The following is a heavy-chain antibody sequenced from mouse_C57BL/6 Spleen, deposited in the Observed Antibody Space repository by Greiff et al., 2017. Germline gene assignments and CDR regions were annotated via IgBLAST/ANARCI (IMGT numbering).Heavy chain of an antibody. V-gene: IGHV5-6*01. CDR2: ISSGGSYT. Sequence: EVKLVESGGDLVKPGGSLKLSCAASGFTFSSYGLSWVRPTPDKRLEWVATISSGGSYTYSPDSVKGRFTISRDNAKNTLYLQMSSLKSEDTAMYYCARHGGNYYFDYWGQGTTLTVSS. J-gene: IGHJ2*01. CDR1: GFTFSSYG. CDR3: ARHGGNYYFDY. D-gene: IGHD2-1*01.